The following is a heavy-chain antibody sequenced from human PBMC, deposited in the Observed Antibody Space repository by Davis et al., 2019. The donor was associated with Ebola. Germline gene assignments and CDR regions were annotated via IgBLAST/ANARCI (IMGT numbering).Heavy chain of an antibody. J-gene: IGHJ6*02. CDR1: GYTFTSYD. D-gene: IGHD5-18*01. V-gene: IGHV1-8*01. Sequence: ASVKVSCKASGYTFTSYDINWVRQATGQGLEWMGWMNPNSGNTGYAQKFQGRVTMTRNTSISTVYMELSSLRSEDTAVYYCARDQRQKGIQLWLDYYYGMDVWGQGTTVTVSS. CDR3: ARDQRQKGIQLWLDYYYGMDV. CDR2: MNPNSGNT.